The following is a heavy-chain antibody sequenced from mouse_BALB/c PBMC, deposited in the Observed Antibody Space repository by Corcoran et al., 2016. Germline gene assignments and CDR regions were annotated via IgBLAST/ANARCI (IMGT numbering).Heavy chain of an antibody. CDR3: ARFYYDYRDFDY. CDR2: INTYTGEP. V-gene: IGHV9-3-1*01. J-gene: IGHJ2*01. Sequence: QIQLVQSGPELKKPGETVKISCKASGYTFTNYGMNWVKQAPGKGLKWMGWINTYTGEPTYADDFKGRFAFSLETSASTAYLQINNLKNEDTAKYFCARFYYDYRDFDYWGQGTTLTVSS. D-gene: IGHD2-4*01. CDR1: GYTFTNYG.